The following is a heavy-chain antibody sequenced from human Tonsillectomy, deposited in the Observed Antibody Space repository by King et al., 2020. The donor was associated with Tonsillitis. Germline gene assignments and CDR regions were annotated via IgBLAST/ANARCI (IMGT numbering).Heavy chain of an antibody. V-gene: IGHV4-59*01. Sequence: QLQESGPGLVKPSETLSLTCTVSGGSISSYYWSWIRQPPGKGLEWIGYIYYSGSTNYNPSLKSRVTISVDTSKNQFSLKLSSVTAADTAVYYCARSETYYEFWSGYYTGNWFDPWGQGTLVTVSS. J-gene: IGHJ5*02. CDR3: ARSETYYEFWSGYYTGNWFDP. D-gene: IGHD3-3*01. CDR2: IYYSGST. CDR1: GGSISSYY.